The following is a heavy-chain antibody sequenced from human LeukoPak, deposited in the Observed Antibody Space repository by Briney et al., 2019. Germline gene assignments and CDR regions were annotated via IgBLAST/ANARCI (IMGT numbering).Heavy chain of an antibody. J-gene: IGHJ6*02. CDR1: GFTFSDYY. CDR3: ARVGVTMIVVDYGMDV. D-gene: IGHD3-22*01. CDR2: ISSSGSTI. Sequence: GGSLRLSCAASGFTFSDYYMGWIRQAPGKGLEWVSYISSSGSTIYYADSVKGRFTISRDNAKNSLYLQMNSLRAEDTAVYYCARVGVTMIVVDYGMDVWGQGTTVTVSS. V-gene: IGHV3-11*01.